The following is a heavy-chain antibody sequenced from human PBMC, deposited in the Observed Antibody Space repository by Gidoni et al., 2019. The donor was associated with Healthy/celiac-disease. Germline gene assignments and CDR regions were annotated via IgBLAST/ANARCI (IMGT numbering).Heavy chain of an antibody. Sequence: QLQLQESGPGLVKPSETLSLTCTVSGGSISSSSYYWGWIRQPPGKGLEWIGSIYYSGSTYYNPSLKSRVTISVDTSKNQFSLKLSSVTAADTAVYYCARQGSYYDSSGYYSPFDYWGQGTLVTVSS. CDR2: IYYSGST. J-gene: IGHJ4*02. CDR1: GGSISSSSYY. CDR3: ARQGSYYDSSGYYSPFDY. V-gene: IGHV4-39*01. D-gene: IGHD3-22*01.